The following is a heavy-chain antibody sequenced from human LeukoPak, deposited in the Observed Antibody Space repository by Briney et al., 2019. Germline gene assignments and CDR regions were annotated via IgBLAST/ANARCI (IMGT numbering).Heavy chain of an antibody. CDR3: ARPSAAGPYFDY. Sequence: PGGSLRLSCAASGFTFSSYWMHWVRQAPGKGLVWVSHINTDGRSTGHADSVKGRFTISRDNVKNTLYLQMNSLRAEDTAVYYCARPSAAGPYFDYWGQGTLVTVSS. D-gene: IGHD6-13*01. CDR2: INTDGRST. CDR1: GFTFSSYW. J-gene: IGHJ4*02. V-gene: IGHV3-74*01.